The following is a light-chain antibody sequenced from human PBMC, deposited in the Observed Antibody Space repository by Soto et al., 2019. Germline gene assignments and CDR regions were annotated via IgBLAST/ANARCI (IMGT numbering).Light chain of an antibody. Sequence: EIVLTQSPATLSLSPGERATHSCRASQSVSSDLAWYQQKPGQAPRLLIYDASNRATGIPARFSGSGSGTDFTLTISSLEPEDFAVYYCQQRSNWPPRLTFGGGTKVEIK. CDR1: QSVSSD. V-gene: IGKV3-11*01. J-gene: IGKJ4*01. CDR3: QQRSNWPPRLT. CDR2: DAS.